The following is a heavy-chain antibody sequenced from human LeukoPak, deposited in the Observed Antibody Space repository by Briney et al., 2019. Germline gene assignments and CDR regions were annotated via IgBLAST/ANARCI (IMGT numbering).Heavy chain of an antibody. CDR2: ISGSGGST. V-gene: IGHV3-23*01. CDR1: GLTFSSYA. Sequence: GGSLRLSCAVSGLTFSSYAMSWVRQAPGKGLEWVSAISGSGGSTYYADSVKGRFTISRDNSKNTLYLQMNSLRAEDTAVYYCAKPSGVLVLMVYAISGFDYWGQGTLVTVSS. D-gene: IGHD2-8*01. J-gene: IGHJ4*02. CDR3: AKPSGVLVLMVYAISGFDY.